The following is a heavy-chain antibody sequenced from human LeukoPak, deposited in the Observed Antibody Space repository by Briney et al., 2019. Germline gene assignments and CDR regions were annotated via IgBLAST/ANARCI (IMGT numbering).Heavy chain of an antibody. Sequence: PGGSLRLSCAASGFTFSSYGMHWVRQAPGKGLEWVAVISYDGSNKYYADSVKGRFTISRDNSKNTLYLQMNSLRAGDTAVYYCAKDFWGIQLWPTDGMDVWGQGTTVTVSS. CDR3: AKDFWGIQLWPTDGMDV. D-gene: IGHD5-18*01. CDR2: ISYDGSNK. V-gene: IGHV3-30*18. CDR1: GFTFSSYG. J-gene: IGHJ6*02.